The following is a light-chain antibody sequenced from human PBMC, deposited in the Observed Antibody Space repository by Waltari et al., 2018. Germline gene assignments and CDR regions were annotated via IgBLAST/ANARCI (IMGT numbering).Light chain of an antibody. CDR1: QSVSSN. V-gene: IGKV3-15*01. CDR3: QQYKNWPLLT. J-gene: IGKJ4*02. CDR2: GAS. Sequence: EIVMTQSPATMSVSPGLGATLSCRACQSVSSNLAWNRQERGEAPSILIYGASTRATGIPARFRGSGSGTECTLTISSLQSEDGAGYYCQQYKNWPLLTFDGGTKVKIK.